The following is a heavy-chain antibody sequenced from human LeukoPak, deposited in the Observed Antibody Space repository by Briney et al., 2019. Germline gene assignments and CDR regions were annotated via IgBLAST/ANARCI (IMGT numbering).Heavy chain of an antibody. V-gene: IGHV1-18*01. CDR1: GYTFNYYG. CDR3: AKTSGLGKQQMILSDH. Sequence: GASVKVSCKASGYTFNYYGINWVRQAPGQGLEWMGWISVYNGDTNYAQKVQGRVTMTTDTSTSTAYMELTTLRSDDTAVYYCAKTSGLGKQQMILSDHWGQGTLVTVSS. D-gene: IGHD6-13*01. J-gene: IGHJ4*02. CDR2: ISVYNGDT.